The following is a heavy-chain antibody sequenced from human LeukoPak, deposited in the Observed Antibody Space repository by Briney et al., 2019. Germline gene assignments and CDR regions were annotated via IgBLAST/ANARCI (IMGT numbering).Heavy chain of an antibody. V-gene: IGHV4-4*09. J-gene: IGHJ5*02. Sequence: SETLSLTCTVSGGSISSYYWSWIRQPPGKGLEWIGYIYTSGSTNYNPSLKSRVTISVDTSKNQFSLKLSSVTAADTAVYYCARGGSYSPNWFDPWGQGTLVTVSS. CDR3: ARGGSYSPNWFDP. CDR2: IYTSGST. CDR1: GGSISSYY. D-gene: IGHD3-16*01.